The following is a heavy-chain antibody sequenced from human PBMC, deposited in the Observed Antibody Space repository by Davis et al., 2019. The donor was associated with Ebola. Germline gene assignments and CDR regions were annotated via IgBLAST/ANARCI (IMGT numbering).Heavy chain of an antibody. D-gene: IGHD6-6*01. Sequence: GGSLRLSCAASGFTFSSYEMNWVRQAPGKGLEWVSYISSSGSTIYYADSVKGRFTISRDNSKNTLYLQMNSLRAEDTAVYYCARSDYYYGMDVWGQGTTVTVSS. CDR1: GFTFSSYE. J-gene: IGHJ6*02. CDR3: ARSDYYYGMDV. V-gene: IGHV3-48*03. CDR2: ISSSGSTI.